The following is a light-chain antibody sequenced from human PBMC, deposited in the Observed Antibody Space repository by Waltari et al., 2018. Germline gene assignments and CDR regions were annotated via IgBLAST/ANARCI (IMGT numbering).Light chain of an antibody. CDR1: QSISTW. V-gene: IGKV1-5*03. CDR3: QQYDSFLWT. CDR2: KAS. Sequence: DIQMTQSPSTLPASVGDRVTITCRASQSISTWLAWYQQKPGKAPKLLIYKASHLESGVPSRFSGGGSGTEFTLTISSLQPDDFATYYCQQYDSFLWTFGQGTKVEI. J-gene: IGKJ1*01.